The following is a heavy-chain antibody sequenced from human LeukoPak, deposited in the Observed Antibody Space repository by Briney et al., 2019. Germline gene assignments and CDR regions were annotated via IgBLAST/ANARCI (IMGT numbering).Heavy chain of an antibody. D-gene: IGHD6-13*01. CDR1: GYIFTNYW. J-gene: IGHJ5*02. V-gene: IGHV5-51*01. CDR3: ARSYSSSWAGFDP. Sequence: GESLKISCKGSGYIFTNYWIGWVRQMPGKGLEWMGIIYPGDFDTRYSPSFEGRVTILAEKSISTAYLQWSSLKASDTAMYYCARSYSSSWAGFDPWGQGTLVTVSS. CDR2: IYPGDFDT.